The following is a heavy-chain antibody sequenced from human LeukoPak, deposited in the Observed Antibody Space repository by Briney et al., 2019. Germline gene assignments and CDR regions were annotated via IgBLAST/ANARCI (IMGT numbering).Heavy chain of an antibody. CDR3: ARGRIGAAGSFDS. V-gene: IGHV4-59*01. CDR2: IYYSGST. D-gene: IGHD6-13*01. CDR1: GGSISSYY. Sequence: SETLSLTCTVSGGSISSYYWSWIRQPPGKGLEWIGYIYYSGSTNYNPPLKSRVTISEDTSKNQFSLELYSVTAADTAICYCARGRIGAAGSFDSWGQGTLVTVSS. J-gene: IGHJ4*02.